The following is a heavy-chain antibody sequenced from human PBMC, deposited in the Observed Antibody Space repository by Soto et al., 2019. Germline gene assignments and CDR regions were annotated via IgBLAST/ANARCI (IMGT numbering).Heavy chain of an antibody. J-gene: IGHJ4*02. CDR1: GGSISNGDYY. CDR3: ARDAPETAPY. D-gene: IGHD2-2*01. Sequence: QVQLQESGPGLVKPSQTLSLTCTVSGGSISNGDYYWNWIRQHPEKGLEWIGYINYRGSTFYNPSLKSRIIISVEKSKNQFSLKLSSVTAAVTAVYYCARDAPETAPYWGQGTLVTVSS. CDR2: INYRGST. V-gene: IGHV4-31*03.